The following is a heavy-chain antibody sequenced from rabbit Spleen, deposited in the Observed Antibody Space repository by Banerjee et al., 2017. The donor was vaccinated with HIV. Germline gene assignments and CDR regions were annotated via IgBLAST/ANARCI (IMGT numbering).Heavy chain of an antibody. CDR1: GIDFSSYYY. CDR3: ARDTGTSFSSYGMDL. V-gene: IGHV1S45*01. J-gene: IGHJ6*01. CDR2: IAVGSGGFT. Sequence: QEQLEESGGDLVKPGGTLTLTCKASGIDFSSYYYMCWVRQPPGKGLEWIACIAVGSGGFTYYANWAKGRFTISKTSSTTVTLQMTSLTAADTATYFCARDTGTSFSSYGMDLWGPGTLVTVS. D-gene: IGHD8-1*01.